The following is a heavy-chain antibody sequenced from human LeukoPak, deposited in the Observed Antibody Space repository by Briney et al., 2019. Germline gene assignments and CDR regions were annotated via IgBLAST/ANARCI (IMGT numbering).Heavy chain of an antibody. CDR1: GGTLSSYA. Sequence: SVKVSCKASGGTLSSYAISWVRQAPGQGLEWMGGTIPIFGTANSAQKFQGRVTITADESTSTAYMELSSLRSEDTAVYYCARGYCSGGSCYTIDYWGQGTLVTVSS. CDR2: TIPIFGTA. D-gene: IGHD2-15*01. V-gene: IGHV1-69*13. J-gene: IGHJ4*02. CDR3: ARGYCSGGSCYTIDY.